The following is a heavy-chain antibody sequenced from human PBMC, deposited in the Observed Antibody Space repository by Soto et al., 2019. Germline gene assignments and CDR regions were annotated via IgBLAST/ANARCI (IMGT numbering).Heavy chain of an antibody. CDR2: INHSGST. J-gene: IGHJ5*02. CDR1: GVSFSGYY. D-gene: IGHD3-3*01. V-gene: IGHV4-34*01. Sequence: ETLCLTCAVYGVSFSGYYWSWIRQPAGKGLEWIGEINHSGSTNYNPSLKSRVTISVDTSKNQFSLKLSSVTAADTAVYYCARGHGPYYDFWRGYRQSGNWFDPWGQGTLVTVYS. CDR3: ARGHGPYYDFWRGYRQSGNWFDP.